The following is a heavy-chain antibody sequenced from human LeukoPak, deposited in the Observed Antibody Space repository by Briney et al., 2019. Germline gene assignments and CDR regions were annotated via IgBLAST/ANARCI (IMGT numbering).Heavy chain of an antibody. D-gene: IGHD2-8*01. CDR3: SRDLASDGNNGLYAFYY. CDR1: GYTFTSYA. Sequence: SVKVSCKVSGYTFTSYAISWVRQAPGQGLERMGWISAYNGNTSYAQNLHGTVTMTTDTSTSTAYMELWSLRSDDTGVYFWSRDLASDGNNGLYAFYYWGQGTLVTVSS. V-gene: IGHV1-18*01. J-gene: IGHJ4*02. CDR2: ISAYNGNT.